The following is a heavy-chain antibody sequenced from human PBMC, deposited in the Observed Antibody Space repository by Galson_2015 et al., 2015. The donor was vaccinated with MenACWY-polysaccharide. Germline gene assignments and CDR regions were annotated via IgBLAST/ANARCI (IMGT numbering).Heavy chain of an antibody. CDR3: ARSCGGDCFYYYGMDV. D-gene: IGHD2-21*02. CDR2: ISSGSSTI. Sequence: SLRLSCAASGFAFSSYSMNWVRQAPGRGLEWVSYISSGSSTIYYADSVKGRFTISRDNAKNSLYLQMNSLRDEDTAIYYCARSCGGDCFYYYGMDVSGQGTTVTVSS. CDR1: GFAFSSYS. J-gene: IGHJ6*02. V-gene: IGHV3-48*02.